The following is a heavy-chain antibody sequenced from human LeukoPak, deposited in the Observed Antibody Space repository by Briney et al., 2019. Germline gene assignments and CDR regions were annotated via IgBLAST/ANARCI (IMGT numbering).Heavy chain of an antibody. J-gene: IGHJ4*02. CDR3: AREDCGGDCSYSYYFDY. CDR2: ISYDGSNK. D-gene: IGHD2-21*02. Sequence: GRSLRLSCAASGFTFSSYAMHWVRQAPGKGLEWGAVISYDGSNKYYADSVKGRFTISRDNSKNTLYLQMNSLRAEDTAVYYCAREDCGGDCSYSYYFDYWGQGTLVTVSS. V-gene: IGHV3-30*04. CDR1: GFTFSSYA.